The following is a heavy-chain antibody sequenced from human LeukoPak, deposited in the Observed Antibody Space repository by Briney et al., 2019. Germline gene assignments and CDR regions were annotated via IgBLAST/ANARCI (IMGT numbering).Heavy chain of an antibody. CDR1: GGSIRGYY. D-gene: IGHD5-24*01. Sequence: TETLSLTCTVSGGSIRGYYWSWIRQFPGKGLESIGYIYYSGSTGYNPSLKSRVTISVDTSKNQFSLKLSSVTAADTAVYYCAREGGDGYNPGYFDYWGQGTLVTVSS. CDR3: AREGGDGYNPGYFDY. CDR2: IYYSGST. V-gene: IGHV4-59*12. J-gene: IGHJ4*02.